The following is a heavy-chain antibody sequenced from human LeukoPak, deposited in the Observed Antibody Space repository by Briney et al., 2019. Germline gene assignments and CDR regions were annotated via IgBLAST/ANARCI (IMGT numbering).Heavy chain of an antibody. CDR1: GYTFTSYG. CDR2: ISAYNGNT. D-gene: IGHD6-13*01. V-gene: IGHV1-18*04. Sequence: GASVKVSCKASGYTFTSYGISWVRQAPGQGREWMGWISAYNGNTNYAQKLQGRVTMTTDTSTSTAYMELRSLRSDDTAVYYCARLGIAAAENYFDYWGQGTLVTVSS. J-gene: IGHJ4*02. CDR3: ARLGIAAAENYFDY.